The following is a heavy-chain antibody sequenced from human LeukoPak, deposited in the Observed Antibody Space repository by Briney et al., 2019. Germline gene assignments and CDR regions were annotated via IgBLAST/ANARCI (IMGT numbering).Heavy chain of an antibody. V-gene: IGHV4-30-2*01. Sequence: SETLSLTCTGSGGSISSGGYYWSWIRQPPGKGLEWIGYIYHSGSTYYNPSLKSRVTISVDRSKNQFSLKLSSVTAADTAVYYCAREDIVVVPAVSSAFDIWGQGAMVTVSS. J-gene: IGHJ3*02. D-gene: IGHD2-2*01. CDR3: AREDIVVVPAVSSAFDI. CDR1: GGSISSGGYY. CDR2: IYHSGST.